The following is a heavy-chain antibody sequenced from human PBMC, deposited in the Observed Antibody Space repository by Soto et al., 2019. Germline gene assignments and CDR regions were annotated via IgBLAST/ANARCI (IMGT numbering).Heavy chain of an antibody. CDR2: INHSGST. J-gene: IGHJ4*02. V-gene: IGHV4-34*01. CDR1: GGSFSGYY. CDR3: ARESPVGTIFGVVSDY. Sequence: PSETLSLTCAVYGGSFSGYYWSWIRQPPGKGLEWIGEINHSGSTNYNPSLKSRVTISVDTSKNQFSLKLSSVTAADTAVYYCARESPVGTIFGVVSDYWGQGTLVTVSS. D-gene: IGHD3-3*01.